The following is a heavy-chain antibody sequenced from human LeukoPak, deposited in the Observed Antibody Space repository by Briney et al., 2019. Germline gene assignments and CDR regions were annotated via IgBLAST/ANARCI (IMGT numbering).Heavy chain of an antibody. D-gene: IGHD1-1*01. CDR3: VRVGRSLHWNPDF. J-gene: IGHJ4*02. Sequence: PSETLSLTCTVSGGSMSDYYWGCIRQPAGKGLEWIGYISYSGKSNSNPSLKSRVTMSVDMSKNQFSLKLASVTAADTAVYYCVRVGRSLHWNPDFWGLGTLVTVSS. V-gene: IGHV4-59*01. CDR1: GGSMSDYY. CDR2: ISYSGKS.